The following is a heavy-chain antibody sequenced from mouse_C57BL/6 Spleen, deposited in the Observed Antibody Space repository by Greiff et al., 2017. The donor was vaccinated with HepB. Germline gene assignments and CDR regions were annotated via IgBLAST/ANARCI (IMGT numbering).Heavy chain of an antibody. J-gene: IGHJ2*01. CDR1: GFTFSSYA. Sequence: EVMLVESGGGLVKPGGSLKLSCAASGFTFSSYAMSWVRQTPEKRLEWVATISDGGSYTYYPDNVKGRFTISRDNAKNNLYLQMSHLKSEDTAMYYCARAFLLLYYFDYWGQGTTLTVSS. CDR3: ARAFLLLYYFDY. D-gene: IGHD2-1*01. V-gene: IGHV5-4*03. CDR2: ISDGGSYT.